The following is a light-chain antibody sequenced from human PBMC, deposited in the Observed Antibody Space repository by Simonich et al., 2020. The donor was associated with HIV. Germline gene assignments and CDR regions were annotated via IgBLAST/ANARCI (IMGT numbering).Light chain of an antibody. CDR3: QSYDSSLSGL. Sequence: QSVLTQPPSVSGAPGQRVTISCTGSSPNIGAGYDVHWYQQLPGTAPKLLIYSNSNRPSGVPDRFSGSKSGTSASLAITGLQAEDEADYYCQSYDSSLSGLFGGGTKLTVL. CDR2: SNS. J-gene: IGLJ2*01. CDR1: SPNIGAGYD. V-gene: IGLV1-40*01.